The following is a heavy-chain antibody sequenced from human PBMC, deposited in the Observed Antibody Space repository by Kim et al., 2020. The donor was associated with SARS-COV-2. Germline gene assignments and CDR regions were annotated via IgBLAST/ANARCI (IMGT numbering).Heavy chain of an antibody. CDR1: GGSISSYY. J-gene: IGHJ3*02. V-gene: IGHV4-4*07. Sequence: SETLSLTCTVSGGSISSYYWSCIRQPAGKGLEWVGRIYTSGSTNYNPSLKSRVTMSVDTSKNQFSLKLSSVTAADTAVYYCARIDILTGYYAFDIWGQGTLVTVSS. CDR3: ARIDILTGYYAFDI. CDR2: IYTSGST. D-gene: IGHD3-9*01.